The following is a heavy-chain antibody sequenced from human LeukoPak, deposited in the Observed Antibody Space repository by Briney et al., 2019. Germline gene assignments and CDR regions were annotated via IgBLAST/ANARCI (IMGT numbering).Heavy chain of an antibody. V-gene: IGHV3-23*01. J-gene: IGHJ4*02. D-gene: IGHD3-22*01. Sequence: PGGSLRLSCAASGFALRSYTVTWVRQAPGKGLEWVSAISGSGGSTYYADSVKGRFTISRDNSKNTLYLQMNSLRAEDTAVYYCAKLHYYDSSGYIDYWGQGTLVTVSS. CDR1: GFALRSYT. CDR3: AKLHYYDSSGYIDY. CDR2: ISGSGGST.